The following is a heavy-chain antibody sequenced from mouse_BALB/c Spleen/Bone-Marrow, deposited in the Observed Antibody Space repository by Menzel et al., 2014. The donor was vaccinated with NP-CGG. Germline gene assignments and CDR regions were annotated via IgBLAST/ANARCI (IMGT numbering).Heavy chain of an antibody. CDR3: ARNYDYDGGYYAMDY. CDR2: INPSTGYT. CDR1: GYNFISYW. V-gene: IGHV1-7*01. D-gene: IGHD2-4*01. Sequence: VQLQQSGAELAKPGASVKMSCKASGYNFISYWMHWVKQRPGQGLEWIGYINPSTGYTEYNQKFKDKATLTADKSSSKAYMQLSSLTSGDSAVYYCARNYDYDGGYYAMDYWGRGTSVTVSS. J-gene: IGHJ4*01.